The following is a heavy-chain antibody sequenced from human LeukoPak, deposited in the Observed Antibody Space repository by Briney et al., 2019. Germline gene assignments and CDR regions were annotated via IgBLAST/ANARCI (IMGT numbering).Heavy chain of an antibody. CDR1: GSSISSFY. J-gene: IGHJ3*02. CDR3: ARGPKPPGSITMIVVVITDAFDI. D-gene: IGHD3-22*01. Sequence: SETLSLTCTVSGSSISSFYWSWIRQPPGKGLEWIGEINHSGSTNYNPSLKSRVTISVDTSKNQFSLKLSSVTAADTAVYYCARGPKPPGSITMIVVVITDAFDIWGQGTMVTVSS. CDR2: INHSGST. V-gene: IGHV4-34*01.